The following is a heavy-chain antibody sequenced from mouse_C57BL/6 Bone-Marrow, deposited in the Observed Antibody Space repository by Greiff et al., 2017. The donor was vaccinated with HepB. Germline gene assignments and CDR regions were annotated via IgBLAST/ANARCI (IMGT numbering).Heavy chain of an antibody. V-gene: IGHV6-6*01. D-gene: IGHD2-2*01. CDR2: IRNKANNHAT. J-gene: IGHJ4*01. CDR3: IWLRRGSFYAMDY. CDR1: GFTFSDAW. Sequence: EVQVVESGGGLVQPGGSMKLSCAASGFTFSDAWMDWVRQSPEKGLEWVAEIRNKANNHATYYAESVKGRFTISRDESKSSVYLQMNSLRAEDTGIYYCIWLRRGSFYAMDYWGQGTSVTVSS.